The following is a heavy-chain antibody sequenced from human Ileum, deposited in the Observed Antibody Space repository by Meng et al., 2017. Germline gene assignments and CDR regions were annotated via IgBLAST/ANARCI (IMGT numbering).Heavy chain of an antibody. Sequence: GESLKISCKGSGYSFTNYWIGWVRQMPGKGLEWMGVLFPRNSDTSYSPSFQGQVTISVDKSITTAYLQWSSLKVSDTAMYYCARHPRNYHDGSGYYGDDTFDIWGQGTMVTVSS. CDR2: LFPRNSDT. V-gene: IGHV5-51*01. J-gene: IGHJ3*02. D-gene: IGHD3-22*01. CDR1: GYSFTNYW. CDR3: ARHPRNYHDGSGYYGDDTFDI.